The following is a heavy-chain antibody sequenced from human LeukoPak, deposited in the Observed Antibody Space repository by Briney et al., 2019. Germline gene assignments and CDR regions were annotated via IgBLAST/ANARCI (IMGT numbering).Heavy chain of an antibody. CDR1: GGSISSSSYY. Sequence: PSETLSLTCTVSGGSISSSSYYWGWIRQPPGKGLEWIGSIYYSGSTYYNPSLKSRVTISVDTSKNQFSLKLSSVTAADTAVYYCARDRTHYDSSGFNWFDPWGQGTLVTVSS. CDR2: IYYSGST. V-gene: IGHV4-39*07. J-gene: IGHJ5*02. D-gene: IGHD3-22*01. CDR3: ARDRTHYDSSGFNWFDP.